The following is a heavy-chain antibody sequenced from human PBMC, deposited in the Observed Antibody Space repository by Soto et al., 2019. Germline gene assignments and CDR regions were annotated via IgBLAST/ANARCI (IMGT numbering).Heavy chain of an antibody. J-gene: IGHJ5*02. CDR2: IYYSGST. Sequence: SETLSLTCAVYGGSFSGYYWSWIRQPPGKGLEWIGSIYYSGSTYYNPSLKSRVTISVDTSKNQFSLKLTSVTAADTAMYYCARSVFPWGQGTLVTVSS. CDR1: GGSFSGYY. V-gene: IGHV4-34*01. CDR3: ARSVFP.